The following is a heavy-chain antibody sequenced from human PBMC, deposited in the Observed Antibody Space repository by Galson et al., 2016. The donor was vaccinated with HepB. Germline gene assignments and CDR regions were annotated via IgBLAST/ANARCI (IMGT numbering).Heavy chain of an antibody. V-gene: IGHV3-23*01. J-gene: IGHJ6*04. CDR1: GFTFSNYA. CDR3: ARDYYGSGSYYPDPMDV. Sequence: SLRLSCAVSGFTFSNYAMSWVRQGPGKGPEWVSGISGSGGNKYYADAVKGRFTISRDNSKDTLYLQMNRLRAEDTAVYYCARDYYGSGSYYPDPMDVWGKGTTVTVSS. D-gene: IGHD3-10*01. CDR2: ISGSGGNK.